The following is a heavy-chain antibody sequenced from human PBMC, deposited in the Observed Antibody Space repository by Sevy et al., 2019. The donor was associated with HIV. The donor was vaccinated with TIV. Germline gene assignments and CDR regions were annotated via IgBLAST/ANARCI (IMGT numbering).Heavy chain of an antibody. J-gene: IGHJ4*02. Sequence: ASVKVSCKASGYTFTDYYIHWVRQAPGQGLEWMGWINPNTGDTDYSQNFQHRVTMTTDTSITTAYMNLTSLKTDDSAVFYCATGFEDYVFCTGYYYFDFWGQGTLVTVSS. CDR3: ATGFEDYVFCTGYYYFDF. V-gene: IGHV1-2*02. D-gene: IGHD3-3*01. CDR2: INPNTGDT. CDR1: GYTFTDYY.